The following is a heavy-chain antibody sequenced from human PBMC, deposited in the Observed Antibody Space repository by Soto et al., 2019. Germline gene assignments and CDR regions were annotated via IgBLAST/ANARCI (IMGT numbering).Heavy chain of an antibody. CDR3: ARDQSRYFYGDWFDP. V-gene: IGHV1-18*01. Sequence: ASVKVSCKSSGYPFTSYVISWVRQAPGQGLEWMGWISAYNGNTNYAQKLQGRVTMTTDTSTSTAYMELRSLRSDDAAVYYCARDQSRYFYGDWFDPWGQGTLVTVSS. CDR2: ISAYNGNT. J-gene: IGHJ5*02. D-gene: IGHD3-9*01. CDR1: GYPFTSYV.